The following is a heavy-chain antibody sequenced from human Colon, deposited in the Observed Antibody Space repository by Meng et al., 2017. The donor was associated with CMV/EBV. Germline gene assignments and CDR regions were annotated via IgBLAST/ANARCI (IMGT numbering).Heavy chain of an antibody. CDR3: ARGSNTYYGMDV. CDR2: ISGGGGSI. Sequence: GESLKISCATSGFKFDDHAMHWVRQPPGKGLEWVSSISGGGGSIWYADSMKGRFTVSRNNAKNSQYLQLNSLRAEDTAVYYCARGSNTYYGMDVWGQGTTVTVSS. D-gene: IGHD6-13*01. CDR1: GFKFDDHA. V-gene: IGHV3-21*01. J-gene: IGHJ6*02.